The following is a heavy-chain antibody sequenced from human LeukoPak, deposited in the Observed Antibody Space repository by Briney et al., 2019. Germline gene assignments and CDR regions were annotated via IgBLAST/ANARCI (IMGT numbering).Heavy chain of an antibody. D-gene: IGHD3-22*01. CDR2: INPSGGST. CDR1: GYTFTTYY. V-gene: IGHV1-46*01. CDR3: AREGNYYYDSSVYNWFDP. J-gene: IGHJ5*02. Sequence: GASVKVSCKTSGYTFTTYYIHWVRQAPGQGLEWMGIINPSGGSTSYAQKFQGRVTMTRDMSTSTVYMELRSLRSDDTAVYYCAREGNYYYDSSVYNWFDPWGQGTLVTVSS.